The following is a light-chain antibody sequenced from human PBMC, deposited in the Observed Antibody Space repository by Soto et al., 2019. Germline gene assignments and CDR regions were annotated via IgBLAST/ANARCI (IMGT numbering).Light chain of an antibody. CDR3: QQLNSYPFLT. J-gene: IGKJ4*01. CDR2: AAS. Sequence: DIQLTQSPSFLSASVGDRVTITCRASQGISSYLAWYQQKPGKAPKLLIYAASTLQSGVPSRFSGSGSGTEFTLTISSLQPEDFATYYCQQLNSYPFLTFSGGTKVEIK. CDR1: QGISSY. V-gene: IGKV1-9*01.